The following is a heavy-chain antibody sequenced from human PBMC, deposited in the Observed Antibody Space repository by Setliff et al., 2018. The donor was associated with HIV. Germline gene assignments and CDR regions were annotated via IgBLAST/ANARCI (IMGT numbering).Heavy chain of an antibody. CDR2: IYPGDSDT. Sequence: PGESLKISCKGSGYGFSNYWLAWVRQTPGKGLGWMGVIYPGDSDTRYSPSFQGQVTFSADKSINTAYLQWGSLKASDTGIYFCARQTSRYITLSPPDYWGQGTLVTVSS. D-gene: IGHD3-9*01. CDR1: GYGFSNYW. CDR3: ARQTSRYITLSPPDY. V-gene: IGHV5-51*01. J-gene: IGHJ4*02.